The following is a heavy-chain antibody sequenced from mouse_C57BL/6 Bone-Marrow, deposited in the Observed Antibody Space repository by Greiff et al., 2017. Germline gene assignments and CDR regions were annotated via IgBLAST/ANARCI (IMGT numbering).Heavy chain of an antibody. J-gene: IGHJ3*01. Sequence: EVQLVESGGGLVKPGGSLKLSCAASGFTFSSYAMSWVRQTPEKRLEWVATISDGGSYTYYPDNVKDRFTISRDNAKNNLDLQMSHLKSEDTAMFYCARADSSGPAWFAYWGQGTLVTVSA. CDR3: ARADSSGPAWFAY. V-gene: IGHV5-4*01. D-gene: IGHD3-2*02. CDR2: ISDGGSYT. CDR1: GFTFSSYA.